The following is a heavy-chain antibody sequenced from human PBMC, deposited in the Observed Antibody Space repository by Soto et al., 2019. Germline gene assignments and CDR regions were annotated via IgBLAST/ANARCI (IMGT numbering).Heavy chain of an antibody. Sequence: EVQLVESGGGLVQPGGSLRLSCGGSGFTLSDHYIDWVRQAPGKGLEWVGRSRDKAQGYSTAYAASVKGRFTTSRDESKNSVYLHMNSLKTEDTAVYYCVREVKTTFGPETSSGHFDSWGQGTLLSVSS. V-gene: IGHV3-72*01. J-gene: IGHJ4*02. CDR2: SRDKAQGYST. CDR3: VREVKTTFGPETSSGHFDS. D-gene: IGHD3-3*01. CDR1: GFTLSDHY.